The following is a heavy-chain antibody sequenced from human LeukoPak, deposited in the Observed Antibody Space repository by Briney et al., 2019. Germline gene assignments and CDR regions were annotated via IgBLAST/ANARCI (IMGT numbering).Heavy chain of an antibody. J-gene: IGHJ3*01. V-gene: IGHV3-74*01. CDR1: GFTFSSYW. D-gene: IGHD3-22*01. CDR3: ARGGPNSSGFAGDGFDV. Sequence: GGSLRLSCAASGFTFSSYWMHWVRQAPGKGLVWVSRIYSDGSSTSYADSVKGRFTISRDNAKNTLYLQMNSLRAEDTAVYYCARGGPNSSGFAGDGFDVWGQGTMVTVSS. CDR2: IYSDGSST.